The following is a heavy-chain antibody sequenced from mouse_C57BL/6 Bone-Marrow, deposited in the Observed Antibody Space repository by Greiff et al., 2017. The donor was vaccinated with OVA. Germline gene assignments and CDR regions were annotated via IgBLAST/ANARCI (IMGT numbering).Heavy chain of an antibody. CDR2: IYPGGGYT. V-gene: IGHV1-63*01. CDR1: GYTFTNYW. J-gene: IGHJ2*01. Sequence: VQLQESGAELVRPGTSVKMSCKASGYTFTNYWIGWAKQRPGHGLEWIGDIYPGGGYTNYNEKFKGKATLTADKSSSTAYMQFSSLTSEDSAIYYCARRDYYGYFDYWGQGTTLTVSS. D-gene: IGHD1-1*01. CDR3: ARRDYYGYFDY.